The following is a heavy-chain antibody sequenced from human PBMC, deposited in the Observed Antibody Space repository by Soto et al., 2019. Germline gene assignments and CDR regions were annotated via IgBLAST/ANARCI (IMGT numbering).Heavy chain of an antibody. CDR2: IAPSGGST. CDR1: GYTFTTYY. J-gene: IGHJ6*02. Sequence: ASVKVSCKASGYTFTTYYMHWVRQAPGQGLEWMGTIAPSGGSTIYAQKFQGRVTMTRDTSTSTAYMELSRLTSEDTAVYHCARAVEPFYQYDRLDVWGQXT. CDR3: ARAVEPFYQYDRLDV. D-gene: IGHD2-15*01. V-gene: IGHV1-46*01.